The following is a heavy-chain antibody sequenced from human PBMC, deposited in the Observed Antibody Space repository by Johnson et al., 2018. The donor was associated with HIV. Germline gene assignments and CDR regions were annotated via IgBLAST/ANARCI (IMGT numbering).Heavy chain of an antibody. CDR3: AKDLRTVKAFDI. Sequence: VQLVESGGGVVQPGGSLRLSCAASEFTFSYYWMTWVRQAPGKGLEWVAFIRYDGSDKSYADSVKGRFTISRDNSKNTLYLQMNSLRAEDTAVYYCAKDLRTVKAFDIWGQGTMGTGPS. CDR2: IRYDGSDK. J-gene: IGHJ3*02. D-gene: IGHD4-17*01. V-gene: IGHV3-30*02. CDR1: EFTFSYYW.